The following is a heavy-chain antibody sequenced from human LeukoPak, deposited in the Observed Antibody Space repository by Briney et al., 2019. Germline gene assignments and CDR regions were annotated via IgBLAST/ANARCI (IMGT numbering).Heavy chain of an antibody. CDR1: GYSFTSYD. D-gene: IGHD2-2*01. CDR3: ARSSRARYDAFDI. J-gene: IGHJ3*02. CDR2: MNPNIGKT. V-gene: IGHV1-8*01. Sequence: EASVTVSCKASGYSFTSYDIAWVRQAPGQGLEWMGWMNPNIGKTGYAQKFQGRVTMTRNTSITTAYMDLSSLRSEDTAVYYCARSSRARYDAFDIWGQGTMVTVSS.